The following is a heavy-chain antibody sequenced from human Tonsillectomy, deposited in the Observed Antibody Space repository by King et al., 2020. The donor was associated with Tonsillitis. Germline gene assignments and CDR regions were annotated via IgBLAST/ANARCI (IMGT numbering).Heavy chain of an antibody. J-gene: IGHJ4*02. CDR2: VSGSGGST. CDR3: AKDVAVAGGVLYFDY. V-gene: IGHV3-23*04. CDR1: VFTFSSYA. D-gene: IGHD6-19*01. Sequence: VQLVESGGGLVQPGGSLRLSCAASVFTFSSYAMSWVRQAPGKGLVWVSAVSGSGGSTYDADSVKGRFTISRDNSKNTLHLQMNSLRAEDTAVYYCAKDVAVAGGVLYFDYWGQGTLVTVSS.